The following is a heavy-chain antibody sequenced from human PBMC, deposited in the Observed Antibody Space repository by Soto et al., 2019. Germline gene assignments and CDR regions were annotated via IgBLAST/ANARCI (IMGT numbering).Heavy chain of an antibody. CDR2: INPSGGST. J-gene: IGHJ4*02. V-gene: IGHV1-46*01. CDR3: ATDRNHGDPYCFDY. CDR1: GYTFTSYY. Sequence: GASVEASCKASGYTFTSYYMHCVRQAPGQGLEWMGIINPSGGSTSYAQKFQGRVTMTRDTSTSTVYMELTRLRSEDPAVYYSATDRNHGDPYCFDYWGQGTLVTLSS. D-gene: IGHD4-17*01.